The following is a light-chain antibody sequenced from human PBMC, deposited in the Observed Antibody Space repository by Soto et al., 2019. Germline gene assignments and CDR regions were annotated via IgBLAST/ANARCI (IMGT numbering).Light chain of an antibody. J-gene: IGKJ4*01. CDR2: DAS. CDR1: QSVSNNY. CDR3: QQFSSYPLT. V-gene: IGKV3-20*01. Sequence: EIVLTQSPGTLSLSPGARATLSCRASQSVSNNYLAWYQQKPGQAPRLLIYDASSRATGIPDRFSGGGSGTDFTLTISRLEPEDVAVYYCQQFSSYPLTLGGGTKVDIK.